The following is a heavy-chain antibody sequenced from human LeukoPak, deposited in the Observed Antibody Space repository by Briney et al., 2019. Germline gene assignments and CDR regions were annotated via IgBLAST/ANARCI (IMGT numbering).Heavy chain of an antibody. CDR2: ISSSSSYI. J-gene: IGHJ5*02. V-gene: IGHV3-21*03. D-gene: IGHD4-17*01. Sequence: GGSLRLSCAASGFTFSSYSMNWVRQAPGKGLEWVSSISSSSSYIYYADSVKGRFTISRDNAKNSLYLQMNSLRVEDTAVYYCARAGDTDYGNINWFDPWGQGTLVTASS. CDR3: ARAGDTDYGNINWFDP. CDR1: GFTFSSYS.